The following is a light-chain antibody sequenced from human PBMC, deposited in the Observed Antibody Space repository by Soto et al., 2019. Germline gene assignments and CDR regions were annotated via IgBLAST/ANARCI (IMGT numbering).Light chain of an antibody. CDR2: GNN. J-gene: IGLJ2*01. V-gene: IGLV1-40*01. CDR1: SSNIGAGYD. CDR3: QSYDSSLRTV. Sequence: QSVLTQPPSVSGAPGQRVPISCTGSSSNIGAGYDVHWYQQLPGTAPKLLIYGNNNRPSGVPDRFSGSKSGTSASLAITGLQAEDEADYYCQSYDSSLRTVFGGGTKLTVL.